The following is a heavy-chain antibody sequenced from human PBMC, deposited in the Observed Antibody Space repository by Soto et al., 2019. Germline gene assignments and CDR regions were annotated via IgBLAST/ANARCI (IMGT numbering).Heavy chain of an antibody. Sequence: LRLSCAASGFTLRNSRMSWFLQAPGKGLEWVANIKQDGSDTYYADSVKGRFTISRDNSKNTLNLQMNSLRDEDTAVYYCARDPGSWSFDLWGQGALVTVSS. D-gene: IGHD1-26*01. J-gene: IGHJ5*02. CDR2: IKQDGSDT. V-gene: IGHV3-7*05. CDR3: ARDPGSWSFDL. CDR1: GFTLRNSR.